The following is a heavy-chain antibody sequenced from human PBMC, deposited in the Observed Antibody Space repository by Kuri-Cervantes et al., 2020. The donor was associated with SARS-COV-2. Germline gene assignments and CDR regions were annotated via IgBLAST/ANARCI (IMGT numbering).Heavy chain of an antibody. D-gene: IGHD6-13*01. CDR2: IYHSGST. Sequence: ESLKISCTVSGYSISSGYYWGWIRQPPGKGLEWIGSIYHSGSTYYKPSLKSRVTISTDTYTSKNQFSLKLTSVTAADTAIYYCAIAAVVPGFDYWGQGTLVTVSS. CDR3: AIAAVVPGFDY. V-gene: IGHV4-38-2*02. J-gene: IGHJ4*02. CDR1: GYSISSGYY.